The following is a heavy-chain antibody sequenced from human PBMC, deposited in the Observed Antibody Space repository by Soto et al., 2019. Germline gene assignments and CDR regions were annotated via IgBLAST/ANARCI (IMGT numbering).Heavy chain of an antibody. J-gene: IGHJ6*04. CDR3: ASAVLRDILTGYWYYYYGMDV. V-gene: IGHV1-46*01. Sequence: ASVKVSCKASGYTFTSYYMHWVRQAPGQALEWMGIINPSGGSTSYAQKFQGRVTMTRDTSTSTVYMELSSLRSEDTAVYYCASAVLRDILTGYWYYYYGMDVWGKGTMVT. D-gene: IGHD3-9*01. CDR1: GYTFTSYY. CDR2: INPSGGST.